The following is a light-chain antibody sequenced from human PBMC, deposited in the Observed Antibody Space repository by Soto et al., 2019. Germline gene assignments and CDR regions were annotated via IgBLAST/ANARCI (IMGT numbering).Light chain of an antibody. J-gene: IGKJ3*01. CDR1: QGISSY. V-gene: IGKV1-27*01. Sequence: DIQMTQSPSSLSASVGDRVTITCRASQGISSYLAWYQQKPGKVPKLLIYAASSLQSGVPSRFSGSGSGTDFTLSISSLQPEDVATYYCQNYNSAPFTFGPGTKVDI. CDR2: AAS. CDR3: QNYNSAPFT.